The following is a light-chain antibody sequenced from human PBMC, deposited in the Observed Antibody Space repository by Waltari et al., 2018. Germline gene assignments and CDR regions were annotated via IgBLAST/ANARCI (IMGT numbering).Light chain of an antibody. CDR1: QSVSSN. CDR2: GAS. Sequence: EIVMTTSPATLSVSPGERATLSCRASQSVSSNLAWYQQNPGKAPRLLIYGASTRATGIPARFSGSGSGTEFTLTISSMQSEDFAVYYCQQYNNWPPNTFGQGTKLEIK. J-gene: IGKJ2*01. V-gene: IGKV3-15*01. CDR3: QQYNNWPPNT.